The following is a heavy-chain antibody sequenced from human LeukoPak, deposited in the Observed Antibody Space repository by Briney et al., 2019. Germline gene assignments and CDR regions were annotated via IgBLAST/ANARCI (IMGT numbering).Heavy chain of an antibody. CDR1: GFTVSSNY. CDR2: IYSGGST. D-gene: IGHD3-22*01. J-gene: IGHJ3*02. CDR3: ARDSQVVIPGSSAFDI. V-gene: IGHV3-53*01. Sequence: PGGSLRLSCAASGFTVSSNYMSWVRQAPGRGLEWVSVIYSGGSTYYADSVKGRFTISRDNSKNTLYLQMNSLRAEDTAVYYCARDSQVVIPGSSAFDIWGQGTMVTVSS.